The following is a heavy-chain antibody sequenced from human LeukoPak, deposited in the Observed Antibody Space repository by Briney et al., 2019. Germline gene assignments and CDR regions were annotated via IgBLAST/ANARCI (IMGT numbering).Heavy chain of an antibody. D-gene: IGHD6-19*01. CDR2: ISDNGKTI. Sequence: PGGSLRLSCEASTSNFNYYYMNWICQVPGKGLEWLSYISDNGKTIFYADSVKGRFTISRDNAGKSLFLQMNSLRVEDTAVYYCAKGGRSYSSGEGYYWGQGTLVTVSS. J-gene: IGHJ4*02. CDR3: AKGGRSYSSGEGYY. CDR1: TSNFNYYY. V-gene: IGHV3-11*01.